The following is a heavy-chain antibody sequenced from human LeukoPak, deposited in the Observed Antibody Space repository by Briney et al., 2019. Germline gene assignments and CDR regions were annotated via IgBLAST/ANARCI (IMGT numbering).Heavy chain of an antibody. CDR1: GFTFSSYN. J-gene: IGHJ4*02. V-gene: IGHV3-21*06. CDR2: ISSTSIYI. CDR3: AREEDFDY. Sequence: PGGSLSLSCAAYGFTFSSYNMNWVRQAPGKGLEWVSSISSTSIYIYYADSVKGRFTISRDNAKNSLYLQMNSPRAEDTAVYYCAREEDFDYWGQGTLVTVSS.